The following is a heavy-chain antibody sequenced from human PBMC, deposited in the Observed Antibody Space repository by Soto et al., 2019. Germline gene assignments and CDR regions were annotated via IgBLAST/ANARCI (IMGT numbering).Heavy chain of an antibody. CDR2: ISSSSSYI. V-gene: IGHV3-21*01. CDR1: GFTFSSYS. D-gene: IGHD2-2*01. CDR3: ARDMGYFQCSSTSCYSAPNWFDP. J-gene: IGHJ5*02. Sequence: PGGSLRLSCAASGFTFSSYSMNWVRQAPGKGLEWVSSISSSSSYIYYADSVKGRFTISRDNAKNSLYLQMNSLRAEDTAVYYCARDMGYFQCSSTSCYSAPNWFDPWGQGTLVTVSS.